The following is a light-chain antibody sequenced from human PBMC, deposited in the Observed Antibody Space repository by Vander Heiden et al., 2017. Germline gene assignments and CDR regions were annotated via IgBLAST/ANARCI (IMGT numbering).Light chain of an antibody. V-gene: IGKV3-20*01. CDR2: GAS. CDR3: QQYGSSPLT. CDR1: QSVSSSY. J-gene: IGKJ2*01. Sequence: EIVLTQSPGTLSLSPGERATLSCRASQSVSSSYLAWYQQKPGQAPRLVIYGASSRATGIPDRFSGSGSGTDFTLTISRLDPEDFAVYYFQQYGSSPLTFGQGTKLEIK.